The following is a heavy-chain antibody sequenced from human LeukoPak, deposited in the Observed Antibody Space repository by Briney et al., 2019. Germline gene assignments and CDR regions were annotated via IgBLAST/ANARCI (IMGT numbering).Heavy chain of an antibody. J-gene: IGHJ4*02. CDR3: ANDGGYCSSTSCPFDY. CDR2: IRYDGSNK. V-gene: IGHV3-30*02. D-gene: IGHD2-2*01. Sequence: PGGSLRLSCAASGFTFSSYGMHWVRQAPCKGLEWVAFIRYDGSNKYYADSVKGRFTISRDNSKNTLYLQMNSLRAEDTAVYYCANDGGYCSSTSCPFDYWGQGTLVTVSS. CDR1: GFTFSSYG.